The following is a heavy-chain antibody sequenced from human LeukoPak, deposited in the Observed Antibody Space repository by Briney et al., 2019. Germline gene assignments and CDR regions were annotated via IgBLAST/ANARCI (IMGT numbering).Heavy chain of an antibody. Sequence: PGGSLRLSCAASGFTFTTYSMNWVRQAPGKGLEWVSSIGSSGTYIRYANSVKGRFTISRDISQRMLYLQMNSLRAEDTSVYYCASSTSTPGGFDFWGQGTLVTVSS. CDR2: IGSSGTYI. CDR1: GFTFTTYS. CDR3: ASSTSTPGGFDF. J-gene: IGHJ4*02. V-gene: IGHV3-21*01. D-gene: IGHD2-2*01.